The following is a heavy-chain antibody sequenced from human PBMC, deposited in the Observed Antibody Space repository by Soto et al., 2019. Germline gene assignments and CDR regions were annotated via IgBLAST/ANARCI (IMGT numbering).Heavy chain of an antibody. D-gene: IGHD2-8*01. Sequence: EVQLVESGGGLVKPGGSLRLSCAASGFTFSSYSMNWVRQAPGKGLEWVSSISSSSSYIYYADSVKGRFTISRDNAKNSLYLQMNSLRAEDTAVYYCASFVDVLMVYAPRPHWGQGTLVTVSS. CDR1: GFTFSSYS. J-gene: IGHJ4*02. CDR3: ASFVDVLMVYAPRPH. CDR2: ISSSSSYI. V-gene: IGHV3-21*01.